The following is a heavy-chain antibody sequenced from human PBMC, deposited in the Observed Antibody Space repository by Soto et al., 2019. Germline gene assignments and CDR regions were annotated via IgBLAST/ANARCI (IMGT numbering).Heavy chain of an antibody. D-gene: IGHD3-3*01. V-gene: IGHV4-34*01. CDR3: AGWAVGIMIFGVPKDY. CDR1: GGSFSGHF. CDR2: INHSGSA. J-gene: IGHJ4*02. Sequence: SETLSLTCVVYGGSFSGHFWSWIRQPPGKGLEWIGEINHSGSANYNPSLKSRVTISVDTSKNQFSLKLTSVTAADTAVYYCAGWAVGIMIFGVPKDYWSQGTQVTVSS.